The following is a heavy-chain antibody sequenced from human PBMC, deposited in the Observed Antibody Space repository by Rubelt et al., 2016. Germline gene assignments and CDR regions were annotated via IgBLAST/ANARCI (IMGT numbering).Heavy chain of an antibody. CDR3: ARGHRYYYGSGSYYTFDY. Sequence: QLQLQESGPGLVKPSETLSLTCTVSGGSISSSSYYWGWIRQPPGKGLEWIGEINHSGSTNYNPSLKRRVTISVDTSKSQFSLKLSSVTAADTAVYYCARGHRYYYGSGSYYTFDYWGQGTLVTVSS. CDR1: GGSISSSSYY. J-gene: IGHJ4*02. CDR2: INHSGST. V-gene: IGHV4-39*07. D-gene: IGHD3-10*01.